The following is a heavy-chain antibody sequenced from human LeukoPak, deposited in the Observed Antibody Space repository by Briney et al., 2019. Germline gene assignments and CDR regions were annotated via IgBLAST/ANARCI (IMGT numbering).Heavy chain of an antibody. CDR3: ARGYVLFDY. V-gene: IGHV4-61*01. CDR1: GGSVSSGSYY. D-gene: IGHD5-12*01. CDR2: IYYSGST. Sequence: PSETLSLTCTVSGGSVSSGSYYWSWIRQPPGKGLEWIGYIYYSGSTNYNPSLKSRVTISVDTSKNQFSLKLSSVTAADTAVYYCARGYVLFDYWGQGTLVTVSS. J-gene: IGHJ4*02.